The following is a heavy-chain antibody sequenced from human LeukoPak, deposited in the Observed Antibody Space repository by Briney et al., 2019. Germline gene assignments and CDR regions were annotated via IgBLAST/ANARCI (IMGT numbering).Heavy chain of an antibody. D-gene: IGHD2-21*01. CDR2: IIPIFGTA. J-gene: IGHJ4*02. CDR3: ARVKYCGGDCYSHFDY. Sequence: SVKVSCKASGGTFSSYAISWVRQAPGQGLERMGGIIPIFGTANYAQKFQGRVTITADESTSTAYMELSSLRSEDTAVYYCARVKYCGGDCYSHFDYWGQGTLVTVSS. V-gene: IGHV1-69*13. CDR1: GGTFSSYA.